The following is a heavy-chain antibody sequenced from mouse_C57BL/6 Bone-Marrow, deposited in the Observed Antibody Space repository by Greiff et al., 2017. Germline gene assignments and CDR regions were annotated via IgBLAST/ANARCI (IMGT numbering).Heavy chain of an antibody. CDR1: GFSLTSYG. J-gene: IGHJ4*01. Sequence: VKLVESGPGLVQPSQSLSITCTVSGFSLTSYGVHWVRQSPGKGLEWLGVIWSGGSTDYNAAFMSRLSITKDNSKSQVFFKMNSLQADDTSIYYRAKRDYSNPYAMDYWGQGTSVTVSS. CDR2: IWSGGST. D-gene: IGHD2-5*01. V-gene: IGHV2-5*01. CDR3: AKRDYSNPYAMDY.